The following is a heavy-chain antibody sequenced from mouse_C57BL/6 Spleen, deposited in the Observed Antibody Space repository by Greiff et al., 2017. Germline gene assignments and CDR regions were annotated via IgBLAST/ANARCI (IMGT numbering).Heavy chain of an antibody. CDR3: TREGGYFYY. J-gene: IGHJ2*01. D-gene: IGHD1-1*02. Sequence: QVQLQQSGAELVRPGASVTLSCKASGYTFTDYEMHWVKQTPVHGLEWIGAIDPETGGTAYNQKVKGKAILTADKSSSTAYMELRSLTSEDSAVYYCTREGGYFYYWGQGTTLTVSS. CDR1: GYTFTDYE. V-gene: IGHV1-15*01. CDR2: IDPETGGT.